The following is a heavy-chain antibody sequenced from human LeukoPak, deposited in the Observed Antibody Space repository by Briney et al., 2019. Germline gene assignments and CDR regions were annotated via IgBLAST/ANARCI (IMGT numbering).Heavy chain of an antibody. CDR2: ISGSGDNT. V-gene: IGHV3-23*01. CDR3: AKGDGTFDY. CDR1: GFTFSRYG. D-gene: IGHD1-1*01. Sequence: GGSLRLSCVGSGFTFSRYGMSWVRQAPGKGLEWVSVISGSGDNTYYADSVKGRFTISRDNSKNTLYLQMNSLRAEDTAVYYCAKGDGTFDYWGQGTLVTVSS. J-gene: IGHJ4*02.